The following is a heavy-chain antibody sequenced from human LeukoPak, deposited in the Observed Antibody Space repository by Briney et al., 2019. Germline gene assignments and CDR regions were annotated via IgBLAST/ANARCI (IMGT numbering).Heavy chain of an antibody. CDR3: ARVAVVAAKGCMDV. J-gene: IGHJ6*03. V-gene: IGHV1-69*05. CDR1: GGTFSSYA. Sequence: SVKVSCKASGGTFSSYAISWVRQAPGQGLEWMGGIIPIFGTANYAQKFQGRVTITTDESTSTAYMELSSLRSEDTAVYYCARVAVVAAKGCMDVWGKGTTVTVSS. CDR2: IIPIFGTA. D-gene: IGHD2-15*01.